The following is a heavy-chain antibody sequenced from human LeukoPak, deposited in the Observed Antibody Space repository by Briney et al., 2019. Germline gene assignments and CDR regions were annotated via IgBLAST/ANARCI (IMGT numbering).Heavy chain of an antibody. J-gene: IGHJ4*02. D-gene: IGHD5-18*01. Sequence: GRSLRPSCAASGFTFDDYAMHWVRQAPEKGLEWVSGISWNSGSIGYADSVKGRFTISRDNAKNSLYLQMNSLRAEDTALYYCAKDGGYSYGYAGRFDYWGQGTLVTVSS. CDR1: GFTFDDYA. CDR2: ISWNSGSI. CDR3: AKDGGYSYGYAGRFDY. V-gene: IGHV3-9*01.